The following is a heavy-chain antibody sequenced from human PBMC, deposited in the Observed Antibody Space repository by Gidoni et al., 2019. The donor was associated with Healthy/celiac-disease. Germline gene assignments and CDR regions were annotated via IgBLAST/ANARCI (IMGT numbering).Heavy chain of an antibody. CDR2: SSGSGGTT. CDR3: AKPSGTPTGYYYYGMDV. J-gene: IGHJ6*02. D-gene: IGHD1-1*01. Sequence: EVQLLESGGGLVEPGGSLRLSCAAPGFTFNIYAMTWVRQAPGKGLEWVSTSSGSGGTTYYADSVKGRFTISRDNSKNTLFLQMSSLRADDTAVYYCAKPSGTPTGYYYYGMDVWGQGTTVTVSS. V-gene: IGHV3-23*01. CDR1: GFTFNIYA.